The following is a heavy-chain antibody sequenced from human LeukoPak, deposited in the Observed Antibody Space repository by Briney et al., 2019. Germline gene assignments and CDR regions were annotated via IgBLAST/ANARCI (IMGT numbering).Heavy chain of an antibody. Sequence: SGTLSLTCTVSGGSISSYYWSWIRQPPGKGLEWIGYIYYSGSTNYNPSLKSRVTISVDTSKNQFSLKLSSVTAADTAVYYCARTPADWYSSSHFDYWGQGTLVTVSS. CDR2: IYYSGST. J-gene: IGHJ4*02. D-gene: IGHD6-13*01. CDR1: GGSISSYY. CDR3: ARTPADWYSSSHFDY. V-gene: IGHV4-59*01.